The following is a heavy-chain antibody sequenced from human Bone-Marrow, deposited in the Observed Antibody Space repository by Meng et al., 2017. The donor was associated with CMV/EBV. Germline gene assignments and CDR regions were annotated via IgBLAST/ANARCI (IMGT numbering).Heavy chain of an antibody. D-gene: IGHD3-10*01. CDR3: ARVSPTRGGDY. CDR2: VYYSGTT. J-gene: IGHJ4*02. CDR1: GDSISGSIHH. V-gene: IGHV4-39*07. Sequence: SETLSLTCTVTGDSISGSIHHWGWIRQTPGKGLEWIGSVYYSGTTHYNPSLKSRVNISINLSNNQFSLKLRSVAAADTAVYYCARVSPTRGGDYWGQGTLVTVSS.